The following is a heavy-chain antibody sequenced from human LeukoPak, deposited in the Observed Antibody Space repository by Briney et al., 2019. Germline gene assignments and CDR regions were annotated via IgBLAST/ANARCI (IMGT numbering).Heavy chain of an antibody. V-gene: IGHV3-23*01. D-gene: IGHD5-18*01. J-gene: IGHJ4*02. CDR2: ISGSGGST. Sequence: PGGSLRLSCAASGSTFSSYAMSWVRQAPGKGLEWVSAISGSGGSTYYADSVKGRFTISRDNSKNTLYLQMNSLRAEDTAVYYCTTDSYVQLWLTVDYWGQGTLVTVSS. CDR1: GSTFSSYA. CDR3: TTDSYVQLWLTVDY.